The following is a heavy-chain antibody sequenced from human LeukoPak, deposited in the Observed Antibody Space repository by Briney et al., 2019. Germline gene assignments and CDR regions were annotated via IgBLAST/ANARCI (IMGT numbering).Heavy chain of an antibody. V-gene: IGHV3-30-3*01. D-gene: IGHD6-19*01. CDR3: ARDRSYSSGWYAADDC. CDR2: ISYDGSNK. Sequence: GGSLRLSCAASGFTFSSYAMHWVRQAPGKGLEWGAVISYDGSNKYYADSVKGRFTISRDNSKNTLYLQMNSLRAEDTAVYYCARDRSYSSGWYAADDCWGQGTLVTVSS. J-gene: IGHJ4*02. CDR1: GFTFSSYA.